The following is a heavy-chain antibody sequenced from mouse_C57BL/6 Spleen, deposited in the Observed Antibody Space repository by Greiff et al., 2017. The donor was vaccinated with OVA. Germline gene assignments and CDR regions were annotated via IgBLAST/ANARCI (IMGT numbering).Heavy chain of an antibody. V-gene: IGHV1-64*01. CDR3: ARSLWDYDYDGGMDY. CDR2: IHPNSGST. J-gene: IGHJ4*01. CDR1: GYTFTSYW. D-gene: IGHD2-4*01. Sequence: QVQLQQPGAELVKPGASVKLSCKASGYTFTSYWMHWVKQRPGHGLEWIGMIHPNSGSTHYNEKFKSKATLTVDKSSSTAYMQLSSLTSEDSAVYDCARSLWDYDYDGGMDYWGQGTSVTVSS.